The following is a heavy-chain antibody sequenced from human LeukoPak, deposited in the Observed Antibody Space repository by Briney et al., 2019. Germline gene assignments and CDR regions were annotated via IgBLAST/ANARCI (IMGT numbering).Heavy chain of an antibody. D-gene: IGHD4-23*01. V-gene: IGHV4-38-2*02. Sequence: PSETPSLTCTVSGYSLISTFYWGWIRQSPGKGLEWIGNIYHSGSTYSSPSLRSRVTISVDTSKNQFSLKLQSVTAADTALYYCARVSDDEYGGNSGAMYFESWGQGTLVTVSS. CDR1: GYSLISTFY. CDR2: IYHSGST. CDR3: ARVSDDEYGGNSGAMYFES. J-gene: IGHJ4*02.